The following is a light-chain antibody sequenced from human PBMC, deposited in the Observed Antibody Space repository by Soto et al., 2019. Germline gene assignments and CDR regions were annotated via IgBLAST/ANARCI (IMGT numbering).Light chain of an antibody. Sequence: EIVLTQSPGPLSLSPGERATLSCRASQSVSSSYLARYQQTTGQAPRLLIYGASSRATGIPDRFSGSGSGTDFTLTISRLEPEDVAVYYCQPYGSSGGFTVGPGTNVDIK. V-gene: IGKV3-20*01. J-gene: IGKJ3*01. CDR2: GAS. CDR1: QSVSSSY. CDR3: QPYGSSGGFT.